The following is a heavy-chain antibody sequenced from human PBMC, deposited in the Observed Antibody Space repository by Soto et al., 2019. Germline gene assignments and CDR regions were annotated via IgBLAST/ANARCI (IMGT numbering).Heavy chain of an antibody. Sequence: QVQLVESGGGVVQPGRSLRLSCAASGFTFSSYGMHWVRQAPGKGLEWVAVISYDGSNKYYADSVKGRFTISRDNSKNTLYLQMNSLRAEDTAVYYCAKDDILTGTDYYYGMDVWGQGTTVTVSS. CDR1: GFTFSSYG. J-gene: IGHJ6*02. CDR3: AKDDILTGTDYYYGMDV. CDR2: ISYDGSNK. D-gene: IGHD3-9*01. V-gene: IGHV3-30*18.